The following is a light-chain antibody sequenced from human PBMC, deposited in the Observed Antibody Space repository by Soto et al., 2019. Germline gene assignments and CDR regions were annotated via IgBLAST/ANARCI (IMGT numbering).Light chain of an antibody. CDR2: GAS. CDR1: QSVSSSY. CDR3: QQYGSSPYT. V-gene: IGKV3-20*01. Sequence: EIVLTQSPGTLSLSPGERATLSCRASQSVSSSYLAWYQQKPGQAPRLLIYGASSRATGIPDRFSGSGSETDFALTISRLEPEDFAVYYCQQYGSSPYTFGHGTKLEIK. J-gene: IGKJ2*01.